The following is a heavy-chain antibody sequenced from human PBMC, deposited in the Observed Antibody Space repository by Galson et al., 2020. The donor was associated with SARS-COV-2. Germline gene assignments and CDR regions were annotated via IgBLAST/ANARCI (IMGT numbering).Heavy chain of an antibody. CDR1: GGSISSYY. J-gene: IGHJ6*02. V-gene: IGHV4-59*01. Sequence: SETLSLTCTVSGGSISSYYWSWIRQPPGKGLEWIGYIYYSGSPNYNPSLKSRVTISVDTSKNQFSLKLSSVTAADTAVYYCARDIVVRGVQLYYYGMDVWGQGTTVTVSS. CDR3: ARDIVVRGVQLYYYGMDV. D-gene: IGHD3-10*01. CDR2: IYYSGSP.